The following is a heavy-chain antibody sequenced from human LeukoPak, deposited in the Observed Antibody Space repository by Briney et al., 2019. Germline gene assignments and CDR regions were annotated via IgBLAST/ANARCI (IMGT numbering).Heavy chain of an antibody. CDR2: ISPYNGNT. CDR3: ARAPIQLITMVRGAPFDY. Sequence: ASVKVSCKASGYTFPSYGINWVRQAPGQGLEWMGWISPYNGNTNYAQKLQGRVTMTTDTSTSTAYMELRSLRSDDTAVYYCARAPIQLITMVRGAPFDYWGQGTLVTVSS. V-gene: IGHV1-18*01. CDR1: GYTFPSYG. J-gene: IGHJ4*02. D-gene: IGHD3-10*01.